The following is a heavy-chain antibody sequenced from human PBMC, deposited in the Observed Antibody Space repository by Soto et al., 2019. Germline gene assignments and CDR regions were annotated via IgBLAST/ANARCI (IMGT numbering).Heavy chain of an antibody. CDR3: AAGDSSGYYGG. CDR1: GLTFTSSS. Sequence: SVKVSCKASGLTFTSSSVQWVRQARGQRLEWIGWITVGSGNTNYAQKFQERVTIIRDMSTSTAYMELSNLRSEDTAVYYCAAGDSSGYYGGWGQGTQVTVSS. J-gene: IGHJ4*02. D-gene: IGHD3-22*01. V-gene: IGHV1-58*01. CDR2: ITVGSGNT.